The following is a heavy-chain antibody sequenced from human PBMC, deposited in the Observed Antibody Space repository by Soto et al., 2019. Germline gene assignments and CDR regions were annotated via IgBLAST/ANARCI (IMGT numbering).Heavy chain of an antibody. J-gene: IGHJ4*02. CDR1: GYTFTTYS. Sequence: ASVKVSCKASGYTFTTYSMHWVRQTPGHGLEWMGVINPSGGRTSYAQKFQGRVTMTRDTSTSTVHMGLSNLRSEDTAVYFCARDGGYDVLTGHYILLYYLDNWGLGTLVTVSS. V-gene: IGHV1-46*01. CDR3: ARDGGYDVLTGHYILLYYLDN. D-gene: IGHD3-9*01. CDR2: INPSGGRT.